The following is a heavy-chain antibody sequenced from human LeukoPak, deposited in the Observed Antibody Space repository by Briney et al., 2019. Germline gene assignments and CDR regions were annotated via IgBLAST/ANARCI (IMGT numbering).Heavy chain of an antibody. Sequence: SETPSFTCAVYGGSFSGYYWSWIRQPPGKGLEWIGEINHSGSTNYNPSLKSRVAISLDTSKNQFSLKLSSVTAADTAVYYCARGRQLLWFGTQGNYYYYMDVWGKGTTVTVSS. V-gene: IGHV4-34*01. CDR1: GGSFSGYY. J-gene: IGHJ6*03. CDR3: ARGRQLLWFGTQGNYYYYMDV. CDR2: INHSGST. D-gene: IGHD3-10*01.